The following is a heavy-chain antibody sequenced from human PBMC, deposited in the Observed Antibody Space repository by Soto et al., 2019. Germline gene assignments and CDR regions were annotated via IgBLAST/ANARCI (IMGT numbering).Heavy chain of an antibody. Sequence: QVQLVQSGAEVKKPGSSVKVSCKVSGGTFSNYAIDWVRLAPGHGLEWMGGIVPIFGTTYYTQKFQGRATIIADDSTTTAYLEMSCLRSEDTAIYYCARVEAVAGLYNYHGLDVWGQGTAVTVSS. D-gene: IGHD6-19*01. CDR1: GGTFSNYA. CDR2: IVPIFGTT. J-gene: IGHJ6*02. V-gene: IGHV1-69*12. CDR3: ARVEAVAGLYNYHGLDV.